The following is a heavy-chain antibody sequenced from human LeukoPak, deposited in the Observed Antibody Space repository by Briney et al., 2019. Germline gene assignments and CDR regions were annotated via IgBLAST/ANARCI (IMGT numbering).Heavy chain of an antibody. J-gene: IGHJ4*02. D-gene: IGHD6-13*01. V-gene: IGHV4-59*08. CDR3: ASSPYSSSWLLFDY. CDR2: IYYSGST. CDR1: GGSISSYY. Sequence: PSETLSLTCTVSGGSISSYYWSWIRQTPGKGLEWIGYIYYSGSTNYNPSLKSRVTISVDTSKNQFSLKLSSVTAADTAVYYCASSPYSSSWLLFDYWGQGTLVTVSS.